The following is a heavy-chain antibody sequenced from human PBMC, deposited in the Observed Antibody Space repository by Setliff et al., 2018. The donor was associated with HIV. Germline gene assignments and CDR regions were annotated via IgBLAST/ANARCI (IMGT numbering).Heavy chain of an antibody. CDR1: GFTFSHYA. V-gene: IGHV3-33*01. J-gene: IGHJ4*02. CDR2: IYYDGSEE. CDR3: ARRQLWLAYYFDY. Sequence: GSLRLSCAVSGFTFSHYAMHWVRQSPGKGLECVALIYYDGSEEYYVDSVKGRFTISRDNAKNSLYLQMNSLRAEDTAVYYYARRQLWLAYYFDYWGQGTLVTVSS. D-gene: IGHD5-18*01.